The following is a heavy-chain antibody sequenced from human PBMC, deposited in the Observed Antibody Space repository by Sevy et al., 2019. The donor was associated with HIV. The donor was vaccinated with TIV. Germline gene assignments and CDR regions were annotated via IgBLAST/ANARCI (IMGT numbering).Heavy chain of an antibody. Sequence: GGSLRLSCSASGFSFRNTGMDWVRQAPGKGLEWISYISGDSGVILNADSVRGRFSVSRDNAKNSLFLHMNNLRDDDTAVYYCAKNIWGTFRYYDWWGQGTLVTVSS. CDR2: ISGDSGVI. D-gene: IGHD3-16*02. J-gene: IGHJ4*02. V-gene: IGHV3-48*02. CDR3: AKNIWGTFRYYDW. CDR1: GFSFRNTG.